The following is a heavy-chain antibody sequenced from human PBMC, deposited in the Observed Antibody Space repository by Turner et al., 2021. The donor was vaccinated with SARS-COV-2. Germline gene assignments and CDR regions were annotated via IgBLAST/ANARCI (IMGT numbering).Heavy chain of an antibody. CDR2: IYSGGST. V-gene: IGHV3-66*01. Sequence: EVQLVESGGGLVKPGGSLRLSCAASGFTFSTSSMNWVRQAPGKGLEWVSVIYSGGSTFYADSVKGRFTISRDNSKNTLYLQMNSLRAEDTAVYYCARDLGGLRFDYWGQGTLVTVSS. CDR1: GFTFSTSS. CDR3: ARDLGGLRFDY. J-gene: IGHJ4*02. D-gene: IGHD2-15*01.